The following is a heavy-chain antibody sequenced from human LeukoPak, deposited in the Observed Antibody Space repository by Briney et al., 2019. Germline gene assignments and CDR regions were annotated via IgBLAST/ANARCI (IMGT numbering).Heavy chain of an antibody. D-gene: IGHD2-8*01. V-gene: IGHV4-4*07. Sequence: PSETLSLTCTVSGDSISNYYWSWIRQPAGKGLEWIGRMYTSGATNYNPSLKSRTTMSVDTSKNQLSLRLSSVTAADRAVYYCARRGCTNGVCHYDYWGQGTLVTVSS. CDR1: GDSISNYY. CDR2: MYTSGAT. J-gene: IGHJ4*02. CDR3: ARRGCTNGVCHYDY.